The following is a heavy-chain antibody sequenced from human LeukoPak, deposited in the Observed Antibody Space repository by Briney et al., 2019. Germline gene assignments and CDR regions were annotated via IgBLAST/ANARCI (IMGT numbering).Heavy chain of an antibody. V-gene: IGHV4-59*08. CDR2: IYSSGST. D-gene: IGHD5-24*01. CDR3: ARHFKKNGYNYYFDY. Sequence: KPSEAPSLPCTVSDGSINFYYWRGIREPPGGGVEWIGYIYSSGSTDYNPSLKSRLSISVDTSKKQFSLKLTSVTAADTAVYYCARHFKKNGYNYYFDYWGQGTLVTVSS. J-gene: IGHJ4*02. CDR1: DGSINFYY.